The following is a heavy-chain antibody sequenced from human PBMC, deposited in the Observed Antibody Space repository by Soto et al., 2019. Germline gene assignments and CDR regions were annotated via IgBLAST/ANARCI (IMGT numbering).Heavy chain of an antibody. J-gene: IGHJ4*02. Sequence: QVQLVQSGAEVKKPGASVKVSCKASGYTFTHYYIHWVRQAPGQGLEWMGMINPSGGSTDYAQKFQGRVPLTTATSTTTVYMELSSLRSDDTAVYYCARPPFPGCINGVCYPCDHWGQGTLVTVSS. D-gene: IGHD2-8*01. CDR1: GYTFTHYY. CDR3: ARPPFPGCINGVCYPCDH. V-gene: IGHV1-46*01. CDR2: INPSGGST.